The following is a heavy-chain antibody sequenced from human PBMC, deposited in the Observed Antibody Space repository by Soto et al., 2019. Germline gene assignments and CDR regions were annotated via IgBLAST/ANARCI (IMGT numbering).Heavy chain of an antibody. J-gene: IGHJ4*02. D-gene: IGHD5-12*01. CDR3: ARDHPRYSGCDYVDY. CDR2: ISSSSSYT. CDR1: GFTFSGYY. V-gene: IGHV3-11*05. Sequence: VQLLESGGGLVQPGGSLRLSCAASGFTFSGYYMRWIRQAPGKGLEWVSDISSSSSYTYYADSVKGRFTISRDNSKNYLYLQMYSLRAEDTAVYSCARDHPRYSGCDYVDYWGQGTLVTVSS.